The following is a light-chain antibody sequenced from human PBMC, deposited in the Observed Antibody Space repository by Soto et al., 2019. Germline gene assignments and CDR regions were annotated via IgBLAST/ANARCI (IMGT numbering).Light chain of an antibody. CDR3: QQYGSSPRWT. Sequence: EIVLTQSPGTLSLSPGERATLSCRASQSVSSSYLAWYQQKPGQAPRLLIYGASSRATGIPDRFSGSGSGTDFNLTISRLEPEDFAVDYCQQYGSSPRWTFGQGTKVEIK. V-gene: IGKV3-20*01. J-gene: IGKJ1*01. CDR1: QSVSSSY. CDR2: GAS.